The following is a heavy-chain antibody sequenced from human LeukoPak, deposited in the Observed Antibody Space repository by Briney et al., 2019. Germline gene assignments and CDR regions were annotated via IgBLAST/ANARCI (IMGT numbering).Heavy chain of an antibody. CDR3: ARDSPYGSGSYSNWFDP. J-gene: IGHJ5*02. CDR2: IIPIFGTA. Sequence: GASVKVSCKASGGTFSSYAISWVRQAPGQGLEWMGGIIPIFGTANYAQKFQGRVTITADESTSTAYMELSSLRSEDTAAYYCARDSPYGSGSYSNWFDPWGQGTLVTVSS. V-gene: IGHV1-69*13. D-gene: IGHD3-10*01. CDR1: GGTFSSYA.